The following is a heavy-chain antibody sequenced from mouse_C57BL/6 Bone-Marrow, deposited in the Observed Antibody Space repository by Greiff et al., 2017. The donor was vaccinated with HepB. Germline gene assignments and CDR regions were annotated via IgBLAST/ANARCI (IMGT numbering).Heavy chain of an antibody. D-gene: IGHD1-1*01. V-gene: IGHV1-74*01. CDR1: GYTFTSYW. Sequence: QVQLQQPGAELVKPGASVKVSCKASGYTFTSYWMHWVKQRPGQGLEWIGRIHPSDSDTNYNQKFKGKATLTVDKSSSTAYMQLSSLTSEDSAVYYCASYGSSYVGYYFGYWGQGTTLTVSS. CDR3: ASYGSSYVGYYFGY. J-gene: IGHJ2*01. CDR2: IHPSDSDT.